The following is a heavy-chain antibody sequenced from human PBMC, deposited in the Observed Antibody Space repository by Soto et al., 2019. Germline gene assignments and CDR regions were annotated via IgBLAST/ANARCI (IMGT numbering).Heavy chain of an antibody. CDR1: GYTFTSYG. D-gene: IGHD2-2*01. Sequence: ASVKVSCKASGYTFTSYGISWVRQAPGQGLEWMGWISAYNGNTNYAQKLQGRVTMTTDTSTSTAYMELRSLRSDDTAVYYCARDEYQLLSQTYDALDIWGQGTMVTLSS. V-gene: IGHV1-18*01. CDR2: ISAYNGNT. J-gene: IGHJ3*02. CDR3: ARDEYQLLSQTYDALDI.